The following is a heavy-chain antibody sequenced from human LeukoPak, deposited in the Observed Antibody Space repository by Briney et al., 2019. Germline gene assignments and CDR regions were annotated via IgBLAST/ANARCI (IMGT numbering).Heavy chain of an antibody. CDR1: GFTFSSYA. CDR3: AKPLTTIVVATDAFDI. CDR2: ISGRDGSP. V-gene: IGHV3-23*01. J-gene: IGHJ3*02. D-gene: IGHD3-22*01. Sequence: QAGGSLRLSCAASGFTFSSYAMTWVRQAPGKGPEWVSAISGRDGSPYYTDSVKGRFTVSRDNSKKTLYLQMNSLRAEDTAVYYCAKPLTTIVVATDAFDIWGQGTMVTVSS.